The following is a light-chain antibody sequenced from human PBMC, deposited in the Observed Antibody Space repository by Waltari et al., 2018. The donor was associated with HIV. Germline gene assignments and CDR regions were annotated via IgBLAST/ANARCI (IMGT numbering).Light chain of an antibody. CDR3: NSRDNNGHHLV. CDR2: GND. V-gene: IGLV3-19*01. CDR1: SLRNYY. J-gene: IGLJ1*01. Sequence: SSELTQDPAVSVALGQTVRITCQGNSLRNYYASWYQQKPGQAPLLVVYGNDKRPSGIPDRFSGSSSGNTASLTITGAQAEDEADYYCNSRDNNGHHLVFAPGTTVTVL.